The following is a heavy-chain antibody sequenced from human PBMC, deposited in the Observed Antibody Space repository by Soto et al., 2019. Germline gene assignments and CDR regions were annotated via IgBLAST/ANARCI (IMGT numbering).Heavy chain of an antibody. V-gene: IGHV4-59*01. CDR3: ARDLSRGSYYYDSSGYYRRGHAFDI. CDR1: GGSISSYY. Sequence: QVQLQESGPGLVKPSETLSLTCTVSGGSISSYYWSWIRQPPGKGLEWIGYIYYSGSTNYNPSLKSRVTISVDTSKNQFSLKLSSVTAADTAVYYCARDLSRGSYYYDSSGYYRRGHAFDIWDQGTMVTVSS. CDR2: IYYSGST. D-gene: IGHD3-22*01. J-gene: IGHJ3*02.